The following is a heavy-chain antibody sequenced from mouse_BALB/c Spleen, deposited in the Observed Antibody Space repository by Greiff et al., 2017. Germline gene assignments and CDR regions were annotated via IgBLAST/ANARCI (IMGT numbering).Heavy chain of an antibody. V-gene: IGHV14-3*02. CDR2: IDPANGNT. CDR3: ARELRGAMDY. D-gene: IGHD1-1*01. J-gene: IGHJ4*01. CDR1: GFNIKDTY. Sequence: EVKLVESGAELVKPGASVKLSCTASGFNIKDTYMHWVKQRPEQGLEWIGRIDPANGNTKYDPKFQGKATITADTSSNTAYLQLSSLTSEDTAVYYCARELRGAMDYWGQGTSVTVSA.